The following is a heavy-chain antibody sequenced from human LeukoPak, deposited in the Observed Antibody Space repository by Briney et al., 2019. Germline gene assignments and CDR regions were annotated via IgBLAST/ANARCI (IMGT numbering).Heavy chain of an antibody. J-gene: IGHJ4*02. CDR2: INHSGST. V-gene: IGHV4-34*01. Sequence: KPSETLSLTCAVYGGSFSGYYWSWIRQPPGKGLEWIGEINHSGSTNYNPSLKSRVTISVDTSKNQFSLKLSYVTAADTAVYYCARGPSGSYFSFDYWGQGTLVTVSS. CDR3: ARGPSGSYFSFDY. CDR1: GGSFSGYY. D-gene: IGHD1-26*01.